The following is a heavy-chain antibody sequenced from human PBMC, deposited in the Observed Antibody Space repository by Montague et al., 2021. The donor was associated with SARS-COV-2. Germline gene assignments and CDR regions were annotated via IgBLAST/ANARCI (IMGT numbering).Heavy chain of an antibody. J-gene: IGHJ5*01. CDR2: VNHSGST. CDR1: GGSFSGYH. D-gene: IGHD2/OR15-2a*01. Sequence: SETLSLTCAVYGGSFSGYHWSWIRRPPGKGLEWIGEVNHSGSTNYNPSLRSRVTISADTSKNQFSLRLNSVTAADTAVYYCARDLDDVCLIVIVLVGACNSFDSWGQGTVVTVSS. CDR3: ARDLDDVCLIVIVLVGACNSFDS. V-gene: IGHV4-34*01.